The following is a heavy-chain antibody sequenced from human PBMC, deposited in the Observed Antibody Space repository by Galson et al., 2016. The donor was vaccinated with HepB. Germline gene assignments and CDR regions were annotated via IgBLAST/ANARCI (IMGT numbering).Heavy chain of an antibody. V-gene: IGHV3-66*02. CDR2: IYSGGGT. CDR1: GFPVGNNY. CDR3: ARGSVASPAGPAWN. Sequence: SLRLSCAASGFPVGNNYMSWVRQAPGKGLEWVSFIYSGGGTSYADSVRGRFTISRDISKDTLYLQMNTLRVDDTAVYYCARGSVASPAGPAWNWGQGTLVTVSS. J-gene: IGHJ4*02. D-gene: IGHD4-23*01.